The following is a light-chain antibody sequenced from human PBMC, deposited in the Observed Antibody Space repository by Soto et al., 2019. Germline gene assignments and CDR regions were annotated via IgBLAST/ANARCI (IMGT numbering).Light chain of an antibody. CDR1: QGISSA. J-gene: IGKJ4*01. V-gene: IGKV1-13*02. CDR3: QQFNSYPPLT. Sequence: AIQLTQSPSSLSASVGDRVTITCRASQGISSALAWYQQKPGKAPKLLIYDASSLESGVPSRFSGSGSGTDFTLTISSLQPEDFATYYCQQFNSYPPLTFGGGTEVEIK. CDR2: DAS.